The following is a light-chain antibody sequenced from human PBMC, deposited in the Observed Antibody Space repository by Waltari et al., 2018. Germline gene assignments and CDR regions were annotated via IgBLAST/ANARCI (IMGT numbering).Light chain of an antibody. CDR2: GAS. CDR1: QSVSRT. J-gene: IGKJ1*01. Sequence: IVFTQSPGTLSLSPGERATLPCRASQSVSRTLAWYQQKPGQAPKLLIYGASIRATGIPDRFTGSGSGTDFSLTISSLEPEDFAIYFCQHYVRLPATFGQGTKVEIK. V-gene: IGKV3-20*01. CDR3: QHYVRLPAT.